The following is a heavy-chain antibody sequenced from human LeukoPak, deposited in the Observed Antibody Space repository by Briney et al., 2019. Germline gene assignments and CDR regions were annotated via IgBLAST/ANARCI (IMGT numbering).Heavy chain of an antibody. CDR2: INHRGHP. V-gene: IGHV4-34*01. CDR1: GGSFTGYH. D-gene: IGHD4-23*01. J-gene: IGHJ4*02. Sequence: PSETLSLTCAVYGGSFTGYHWSWIRQSPQRGLEWIGEINHRGHPHYNPSLESRLTISVDTSKNHFSLTLRSVTAADTAVYYCARDPTTVVTLPYYFDFWGQATTVTVSS. CDR3: ARDPTTVVTLPYYFDF.